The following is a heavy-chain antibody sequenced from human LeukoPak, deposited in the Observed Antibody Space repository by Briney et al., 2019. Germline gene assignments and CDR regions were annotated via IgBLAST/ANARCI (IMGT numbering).Heavy chain of an antibody. Sequence: ASVKVSCKASGGTFSSYAISWVRQAPGQGLEGMGRIIPIFGTANYAQKFQGRVTITADESTSTAYMELSSLRSEDTAVYYCARVAFRGSYYYGMDVWGQGTTVTVSS. CDR3: ARVAFRGSYYYGMDV. CDR2: IIPIFGTA. D-gene: IGHD1-26*01. V-gene: IGHV1-69*01. CDR1: GGTFSSYA. J-gene: IGHJ6*02.